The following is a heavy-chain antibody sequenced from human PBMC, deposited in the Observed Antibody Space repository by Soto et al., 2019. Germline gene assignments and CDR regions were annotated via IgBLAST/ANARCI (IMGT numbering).Heavy chain of an antibody. CDR1: GGSISSYY. Sequence: QVQLQESGPGLVKPSETLSLTCTVSGGSISSYYWSWIRQPPGQGLEWIGYIYYSGSTNYNPSLKSRVTISVDTSKNQFSLKLSSVTAADTAVYYCARVKGDYVGVGWFDPWGQGTLVTVSS. CDR3: ARVKGDYVGVGWFDP. D-gene: IGHD4-17*01. J-gene: IGHJ5*02. CDR2: IYYSGST. V-gene: IGHV4-59*01.